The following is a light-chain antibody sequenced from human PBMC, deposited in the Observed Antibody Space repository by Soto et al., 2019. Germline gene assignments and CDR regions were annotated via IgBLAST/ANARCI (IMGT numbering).Light chain of an antibody. J-gene: IGKJ1*01. Sequence: EIVLTQSPDTLSLSPGERATLSCRASQSVARNQLAWYQHKSGQAPRLLIHGVFTRANGIPARLSGSGSGTGFTLTISRLEPEDFALYYCQQYGGSPQTFGQGTKVEIQ. CDR2: GVF. V-gene: IGKV3-20*01. CDR3: QQYGGSPQT. CDR1: QSVARNQ.